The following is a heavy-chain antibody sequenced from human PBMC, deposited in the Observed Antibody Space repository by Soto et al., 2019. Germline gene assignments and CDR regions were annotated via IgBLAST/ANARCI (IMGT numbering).Heavy chain of an antibody. CDR2: ITYDGTNI. J-gene: IGHJ4*02. CDR1: GFTFSDFS. CDR3: AKDSPSDYDFWSGPSFDY. V-gene: IGHV3-30-3*01. D-gene: IGHD3-3*01. Sequence: GGSLRLSCAASGFTFSDFSFHWVRQGPGKGLEWVAVITYDGTNIHYADSVRGRFTISRDNSKDTLYLQMNSLRAEDTAVYYCAKDSPSDYDFWSGPSFDYWRQRVLVTVSS.